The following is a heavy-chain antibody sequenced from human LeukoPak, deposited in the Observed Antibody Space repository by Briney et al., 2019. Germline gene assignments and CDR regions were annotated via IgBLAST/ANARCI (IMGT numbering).Heavy chain of an antibody. CDR2: INSAGSST. J-gene: IGHJ4*02. CDR3: ARGGIAVAGTNY. V-gene: IGHV3-74*01. CDR1: GFTFSGYW. D-gene: IGHD6-19*01. Sequence: GGSLRLSCAASGFTFSGYWMHWVRQAPGKGLVWVSRINSAGSSTSYADSVKGRFTISRDNAKNTLYLQMNSLRAEDTAVYYCARGGIAVAGTNYWGQGTLVTVSS.